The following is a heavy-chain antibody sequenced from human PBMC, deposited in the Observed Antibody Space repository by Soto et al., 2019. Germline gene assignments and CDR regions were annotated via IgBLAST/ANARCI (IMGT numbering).Heavy chain of an antibody. J-gene: IGHJ4*02. Sequence: ASVKVSCKASNYSFSSFGISWMRQAPGQGLEWMAWINPSNDNTNYAQGLQGRVTLTSDTSTSTAYMELRSLRSDDTAAYYCARDPFYSGSNLQVGYFDSWGQGTLVTVSS. CDR3: ARDPFYSGSNLQVGYFDS. CDR1: NYSFSSFG. V-gene: IGHV1-18*01. CDR2: INPSNDNT. D-gene: IGHD1-26*01.